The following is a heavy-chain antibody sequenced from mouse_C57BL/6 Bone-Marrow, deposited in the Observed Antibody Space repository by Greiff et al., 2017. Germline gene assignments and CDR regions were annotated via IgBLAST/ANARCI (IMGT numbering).Heavy chain of an antibody. Sequence: EVQLQESGGGLVQPGGSLSLSCAASGFTFTDYYMSWVRQPPGKALEWLGFIRNKANGYTTEYSASVKGRFTISRDNSQSILYLQMNALRAEDSATYYCARQTGSSPYWYFDVWGTGTTVTVSS. D-gene: IGHD1-1*01. CDR2: IRNKANGYTT. J-gene: IGHJ1*03. V-gene: IGHV7-3*01. CDR1: GFTFTDYY. CDR3: ARQTGSSPYWYFDV.